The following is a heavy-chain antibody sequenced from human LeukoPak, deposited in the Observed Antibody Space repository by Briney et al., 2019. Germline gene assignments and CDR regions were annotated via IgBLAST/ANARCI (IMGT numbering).Heavy chain of an antibody. D-gene: IGHD6-19*01. V-gene: IGHV4-39*07. Sequence: PSETLSLTCTVSGGSISSSSYYWGWIRQPPGKGLEWIGSIYYSGSTYYNPSLKSRVTISVDTSKNQFSLKLSSVTAADTAVYYCARRRGIAVAAARLDYWGQGTLVTVSS. CDR1: GGSISSSSYY. CDR2: IYYSGST. J-gene: IGHJ4*02. CDR3: ARRRGIAVAAARLDY.